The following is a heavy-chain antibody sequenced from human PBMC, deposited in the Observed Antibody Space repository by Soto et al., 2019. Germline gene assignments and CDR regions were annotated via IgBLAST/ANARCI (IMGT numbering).Heavy chain of an antibody. CDR3: AGVKPVAGGKYYFDY. CDR2: INAYNGKT. CDR1: GYTFTSYG. Sequence: ASVKVSCKASGYTFTSYGITWVRQAPGQGLEWMGWINAYNGKTQYAQKLQGRVTMTTDTSTSTAYMELRSLRSDDTAMYYCAGVKPVAGGKYYFDYWG. J-gene: IGHJ4*01. D-gene: IGHD6-13*01. V-gene: IGHV1-18*01.